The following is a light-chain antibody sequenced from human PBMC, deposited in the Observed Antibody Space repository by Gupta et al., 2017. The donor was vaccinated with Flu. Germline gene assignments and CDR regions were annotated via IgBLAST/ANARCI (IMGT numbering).Light chain of an antibody. CDR1: ISNIGAGYY. CDR3: QSYASRLTSG. CDR2: VYS. V-gene: IGLV1-40*01. J-gene: IGLJ2*01. Sequence: QSVLTQPPSVSGAPGQRVTISCTGDISNIGAGYYVHWYQQFPGPAPKLHIFVYSNRPLGVPARVSGSKSGTSATLAITGLQSEDEADDYCQSYASRLTSGFGGGTKLTVL.